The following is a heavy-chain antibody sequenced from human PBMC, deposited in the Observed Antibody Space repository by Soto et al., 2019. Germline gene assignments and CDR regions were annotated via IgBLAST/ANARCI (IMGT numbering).Heavy chain of an antibody. CDR2: ISPSAEST. J-gene: IGHJ6*02. Sequence: QVLESGGGLVQPGGSLRLSCAASGFTFIRHAMDWVRQAPVKGLEWVSGISPSAESTHYADSVKGRFTISRDTSNSLLYLQMISLRAEDTDIYYCVKRPPPYCSGDSCSPVWGQVTTVTVAS. CDR3: VKRPPPYCSGDSCSPV. D-gene: IGHD2-15*01. CDR1: GFTFIRHA. V-gene: IGHV3-23*01.